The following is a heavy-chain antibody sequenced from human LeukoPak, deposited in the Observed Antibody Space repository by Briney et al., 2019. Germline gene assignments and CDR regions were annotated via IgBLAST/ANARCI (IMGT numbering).Heavy chain of an antibody. J-gene: IGHJ1*01. D-gene: IGHD1-1*01. CDR1: GFTFSSYA. Sequence: GGSLRLSCAASGFTFSSYAMSWVRQVPGKGLEWVSGISWNSGSIGYADSVKGRFTISRDNAKNSLYLQMNSLRADDTAVYYCARALSQELIRYSQDWGQGTLVSVSS. CDR2: ISWNSGSI. V-gene: IGHV3-20*04. CDR3: ARALSQELIRYSQD.